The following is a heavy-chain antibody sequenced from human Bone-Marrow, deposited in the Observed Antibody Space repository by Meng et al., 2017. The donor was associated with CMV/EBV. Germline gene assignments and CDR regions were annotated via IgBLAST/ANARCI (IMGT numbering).Heavy chain of an antibody. CDR3: VRSSGWSLFDY. CDR2: VNSKNEAT. V-gene: IGHV1-2*02. CDR1: GFTFSDYY. D-gene: IGHD6-19*01. J-gene: IGHJ4*02. Sequence: VPLVASGGRRKNPAASRKVSCTTSGFTFSDYYIHWVRQAPGQGLEWMGWVNSKNEATNYARKFQGRVSMTRGTSISTAHMELSRLMSDDTAVYYCVRSSGWSLFDYWGQGTLVTVSS.